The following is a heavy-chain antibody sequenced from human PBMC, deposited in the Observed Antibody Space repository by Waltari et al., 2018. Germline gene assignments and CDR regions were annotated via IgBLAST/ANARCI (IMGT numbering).Heavy chain of an antibody. J-gene: IGHJ6*02. D-gene: IGHD6-13*01. CDR2: IQNDGSIK. CDR3: AREYSRICFHALDG. Sequence: QVHVVESGGGVVQPGGSLRLSCAASGFTLGNYGMHWVRQAPGKGMGWVAVIQNDGSIKNKAESGKGRFTISRENSKNTLYLEMKSRRAEDTAVYYCAREYSRICFHALDGWGQGTAVTVSS. CDR1: GFTLGNYG. V-gene: IGHV3-33*05.